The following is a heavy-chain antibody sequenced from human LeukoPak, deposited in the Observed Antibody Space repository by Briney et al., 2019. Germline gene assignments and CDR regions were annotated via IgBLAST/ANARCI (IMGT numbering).Heavy chain of an antibody. CDR2: INHSGST. Sequence: SETLSLTCAVYGGSFSGYYWSWIRQPPGKGLEWIGEINHSGSTNYNPSLKSRVTISVDTSENQFSLKLSSVTAADTAVYYCASVAGSSLYYYYGMDVWGQGTTVTVSS. J-gene: IGHJ6*02. CDR1: GGSFSGYY. CDR3: ASVAGSSLYYYYGMDV. D-gene: IGHD3-10*01. V-gene: IGHV4-34*01.